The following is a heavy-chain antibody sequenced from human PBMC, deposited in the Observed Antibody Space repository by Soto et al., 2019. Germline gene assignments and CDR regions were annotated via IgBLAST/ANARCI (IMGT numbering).Heavy chain of an antibody. CDR3: ARGVGIFGVVPTTGGWFDP. Sequence: EASVKVSCKASGGTFSSYAISWVRQAPGQGLEWMGGIIPIFGTANYAQKFQGRVTITADESTSTAYMELSSLRSEDTAVYYCARGVGIFGVVPTTGGWFDPWGQGTLVTVSS. CDR2: IIPIFGTA. V-gene: IGHV1-69*13. D-gene: IGHD3-3*01. J-gene: IGHJ5*02. CDR1: GGTFSSYA.